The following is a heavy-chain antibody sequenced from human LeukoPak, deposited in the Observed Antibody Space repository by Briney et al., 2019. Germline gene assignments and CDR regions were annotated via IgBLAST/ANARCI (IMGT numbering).Heavy chain of an antibody. CDR3: AKGIRVVTH. CDR1: GFTFNKFA. CDR2: ISGSGGST. Sequence: GSLRLSCAASGFTFNKFAMSWVRQAPGKGLEWVPAISGSGGSTYYADSVKGRFTISRDNSKNTLYLQMNSLRAEDTAVYYCAKGIRVVTHWGQGTLVTVSS. V-gene: IGHV3-23*01. J-gene: IGHJ4*02. D-gene: IGHD3-3*01.